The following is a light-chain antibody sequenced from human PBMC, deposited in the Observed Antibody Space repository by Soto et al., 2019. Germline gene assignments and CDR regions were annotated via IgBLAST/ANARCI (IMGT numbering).Light chain of an antibody. V-gene: IGLV2-8*01. Sequence: QSALTQPPSASGSPGQSVTISCTGTSSDIGGYNYVSWYQQHPGKAPKLMIYEVSKRPSGVPDRFSGSKSGNTASLTVSGLQAEDEADYYCSSYASSNNYVFGSGTKATVL. CDR1: SSDIGGYNY. J-gene: IGLJ1*01. CDR3: SSYASSNNYV. CDR2: EVS.